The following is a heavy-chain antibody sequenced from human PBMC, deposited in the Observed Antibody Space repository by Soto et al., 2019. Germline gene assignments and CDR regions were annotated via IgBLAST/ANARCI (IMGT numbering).Heavy chain of an antibody. CDR2: ISWDGGST. D-gene: IGHD3-10*01. CDR1: GFTFDDYT. J-gene: IGHJ4*02. CDR3: AKGYYYGSGSYQSVFDY. V-gene: IGHV3-43*01. Sequence: GGSLRLSCAASGFTFDDYTMHWVRQAPGKGLEWVSLISWDGGSTYYADSVKGRFTISRDNSKNSLYLQMNSLRTEDTALYYCAKGYYYGSGSYQSVFDYWGQGTLVTVSS.